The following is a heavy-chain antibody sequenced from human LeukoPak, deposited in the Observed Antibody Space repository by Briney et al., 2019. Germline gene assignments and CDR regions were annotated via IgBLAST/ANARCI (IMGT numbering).Heavy chain of an antibody. Sequence: PGGSLRLSCAASGFTFSSYAMSWVRQAPGKGLEWVSAISGSGGSTYYADSVKGRFTISRDNSKNTVHLQMNSLRAEDTAMYYCARRAGDYSHPYDYWGQGTLVTVSS. CDR1: GFTFSSYA. CDR3: ARRAGDYSHPYDY. D-gene: IGHD3-22*01. V-gene: IGHV3-23*01. J-gene: IGHJ4*02. CDR2: ISGSGGST.